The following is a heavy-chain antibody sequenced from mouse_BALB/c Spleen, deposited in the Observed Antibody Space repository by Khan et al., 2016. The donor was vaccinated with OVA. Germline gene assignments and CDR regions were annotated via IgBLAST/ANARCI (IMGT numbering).Heavy chain of an antibody. CDR1: GFTFSTYG. Sequence: EVKLVESGGDVVKPGGSLKLSCAASGFTFSTYGMSWVRQTPDKRLEWVATVSTGGHYTYYPDTVKGRFPISRDNAKNTLYLQRSSLKSEDTAMFYCARLAYYYDSEGCAYWGQGTLVTVSA. CDR3: ARLAYYYDSEGCAY. J-gene: IGHJ3*01. CDR2: VSTGGHYT. D-gene: IGHD1-1*01. V-gene: IGHV5-6*02.